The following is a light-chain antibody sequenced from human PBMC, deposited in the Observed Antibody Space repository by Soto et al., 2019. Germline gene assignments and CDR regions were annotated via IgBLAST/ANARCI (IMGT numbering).Light chain of an antibody. J-gene: IGLJ3*02. CDR1: NSNIGSNT. Sequence: QSVLTQPPSASGTPGQRVTISCSGSNSNIGSNTVNWYQQFPGAAPKLLVYSSNLRPSGVPDRFSGSKSGASASLAITGLQAEDEADYYCQSYDRSLSGWVFGGGTKLTVL. CDR3: QSYDRSLSGWV. CDR2: SSN. V-gene: IGLV1-44*01.